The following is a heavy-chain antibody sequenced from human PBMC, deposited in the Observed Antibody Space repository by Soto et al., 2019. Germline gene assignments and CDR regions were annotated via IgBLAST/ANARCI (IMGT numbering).Heavy chain of an antibody. J-gene: IGHJ4*02. V-gene: IGHV4-61*01. CDR1: GGSVSSGSYY. CDR2: IYYSGST. D-gene: IGHD1-26*01. CDR3: ARVLGSPARGVTFDY. Sequence: SETLSLTCTVSGGSVSSGSYYWSWIRQPPGKGLEWIGYIYYSGSTNYNPSLKSRVPISVDTSKNQFSLKLSSVTAADTAVYYCARVLGSPARGVTFDYWGQGTLVTVSS.